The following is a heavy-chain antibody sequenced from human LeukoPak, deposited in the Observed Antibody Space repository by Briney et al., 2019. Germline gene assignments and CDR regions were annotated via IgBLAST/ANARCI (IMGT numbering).Heavy chain of an antibody. Sequence: GGSLRLSCAASGFTFSSYSVNWVRQAPGKGLEWVSSISSSSSYIYYADSVKGRFTISRDNAKNSLCLQMNSLRAEDTAVYYCASAGSLTGFDPWGQGTLVTVSS. J-gene: IGHJ5*02. CDR3: ASAGSLTGFDP. CDR2: ISSSSSYI. CDR1: GFTFSSYS. V-gene: IGHV3-21*01. D-gene: IGHD1-20*01.